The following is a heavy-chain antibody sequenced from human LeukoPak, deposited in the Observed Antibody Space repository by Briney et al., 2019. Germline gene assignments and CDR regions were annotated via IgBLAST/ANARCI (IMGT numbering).Heavy chain of an antibody. V-gene: IGHV4-34*01. D-gene: IGHD2-15*01. CDR3: ARCRRIVVVLGATRTHRDYYMDV. CDR2: TYHSGST. J-gene: IGHJ6*03. CDR1: GGSFSGYY. Sequence: RASETLSLTCAVYGGSFSGYYWSWIRQSPGKGLEWIGETYHSGSTNYNSSLKSRVTISLDTSKNQFSLKLSSVTAADTAVYYCARCRRIVVVLGATRTHRDYYMDVWGKGTTVTVSS.